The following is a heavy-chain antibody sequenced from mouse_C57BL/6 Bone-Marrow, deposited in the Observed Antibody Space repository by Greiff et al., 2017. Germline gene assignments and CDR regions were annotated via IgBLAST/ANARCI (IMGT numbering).Heavy chain of an antibody. CDR3: ARQYYYGSSHWYFDV. D-gene: IGHD1-1*01. J-gene: IGHJ1*03. V-gene: IGHV7-3*01. CDR1: GFTFTDYY. Sequence: EVKLMESGGGLVQPGGSLSLSCAASGFTFTDYYMSWVRQPPGKALEWLGFIRNKANGYTTENSASVKGRFPISRANSQSSLYLQMNALRAEDSATYYCARQYYYGSSHWYFDVWGTGTTVTVSS. CDR2: IRNKANGYTT.